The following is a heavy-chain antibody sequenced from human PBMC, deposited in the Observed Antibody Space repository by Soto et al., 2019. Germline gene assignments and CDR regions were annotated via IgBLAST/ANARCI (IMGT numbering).Heavy chain of an antibody. CDR3: ARPMLAIVAPDTGIF. CDR1: GDTISSGSYH. CDR2: ISSSVMT. J-gene: IGHJ1*01. D-gene: IGHD5-12*01. V-gene: IGHV4-39*01. Sequence: PSETLCLTCTASGDTISSGSYHWGWVPQPQRKGLECIRCISSSVMTHDYPSFNIRISLSVDTTKIHFYLRLYSVAAADTAVYYCARPMLAIVAPDTGIFWGRGTMVTVSS.